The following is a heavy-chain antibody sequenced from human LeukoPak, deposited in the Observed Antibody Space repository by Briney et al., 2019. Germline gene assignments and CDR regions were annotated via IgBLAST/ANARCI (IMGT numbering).Heavy chain of an antibody. CDR2: INHSGST. Sequence: KPSETLSLTCAVYGGSFSCYYWSWIRQPPGKGLEWIGEINHSGSTNYNPSLKSRVTISVDTSKNQFSLKLSSVTAADTAVYYCARDKQLVRGFYYYYYYMDVWGKGTTVTVSS. CDR1: GGSFSCYY. V-gene: IGHV4-34*01. D-gene: IGHD6-6*01. J-gene: IGHJ6*03. CDR3: ARDKQLVRGFYYYYYYMDV.